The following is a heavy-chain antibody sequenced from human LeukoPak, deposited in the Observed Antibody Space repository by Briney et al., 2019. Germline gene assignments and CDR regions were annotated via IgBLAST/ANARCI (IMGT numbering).Heavy chain of an antibody. Sequence: GASVKVSCKASGYTFTDYYIHWVRQATGQGLEWMGWMNPNSGNTAYAQKFQGRVTMTRNTSISTAYMELTSLRSDDTAVYYCARDGSGTYYSFYNWFDPWGRGTLVTVSS. CDR3: ARDGSGTYYSFYNWFDP. J-gene: IGHJ5*02. V-gene: IGHV1-8*02. CDR1: GYTFTDYY. D-gene: IGHD3-10*01. CDR2: MNPNSGNT.